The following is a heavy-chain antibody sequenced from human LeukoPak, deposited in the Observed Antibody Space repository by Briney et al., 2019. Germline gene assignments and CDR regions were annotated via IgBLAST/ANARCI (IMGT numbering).Heavy chain of an antibody. CDR2: IYSGGST. CDR3: ARDGRYYDFWSGYQPFDY. CDR1: GFTLSSYW. D-gene: IGHD3-3*01. Sequence: GGSLRLSCAASGFTLSSYWMNWVRQAPGKGLEWVSVIYSGGSTYYADSVKGRFTISRDNSKNTLYLQMNSLRAEDTAVYYCARDGRYYDFWSGYQPFDYWGQGTLVTVSS. J-gene: IGHJ4*02. V-gene: IGHV3-66*02.